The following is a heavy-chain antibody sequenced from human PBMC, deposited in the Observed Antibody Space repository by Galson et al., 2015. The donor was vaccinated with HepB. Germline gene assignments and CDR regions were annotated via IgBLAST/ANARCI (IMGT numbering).Heavy chain of an antibody. Sequence: SLRLSCAASGFTFNLFAINWVRQAPGKGLEWVAVTSGSGDTTSYAHSVKGRFTISRDNFRHTVYLQLGSLRVEDTAVYYCVKGPYFDFWTGNNFWGQGVLVTVAS. CDR2: TSGSGDTT. CDR3: VKGPYFDFWTGNNF. J-gene: IGHJ4*02. V-gene: IGHV3-23*01. CDR1: GFTFNLFA. D-gene: IGHD3/OR15-3a*01.